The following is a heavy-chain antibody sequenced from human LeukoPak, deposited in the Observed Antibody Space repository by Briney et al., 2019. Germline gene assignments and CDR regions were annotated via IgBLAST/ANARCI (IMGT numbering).Heavy chain of an antibody. V-gene: IGHV4-34*01. J-gene: IGHJ6*03. CDR2: INHSGST. CDR1: GGSFSGYD. D-gene: IGHD6-13*01. Sequence: PSETLSLTCAVYGGSFSGYDWSWIRQPPGKGLEWNGEINHSGSTNYNPSLKSRVTISVDTSKNQFSLKLSSVTAADTAVYYCASIAAAGAYYYYYYMDVWGKGTTVTVSS. CDR3: ASIAAAGAYYYYYYMDV.